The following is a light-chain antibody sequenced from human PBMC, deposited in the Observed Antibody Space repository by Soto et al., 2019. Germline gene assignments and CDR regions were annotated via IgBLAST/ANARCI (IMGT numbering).Light chain of an antibody. V-gene: IGKV1-6*01. J-gene: IGKJ1*01. CDR2: AAS. Sequence: AIQMTQSPSSLSASVGDRVTITCRASQDIRNDLGWYQQKPGKSPKLLIYAASNLQSGVSSRFSGSGSGTDFTLTISSPQPEDFATYYCLQDYEYPWTFGQGTKVDIK. CDR3: LQDYEYPWT. CDR1: QDIRND.